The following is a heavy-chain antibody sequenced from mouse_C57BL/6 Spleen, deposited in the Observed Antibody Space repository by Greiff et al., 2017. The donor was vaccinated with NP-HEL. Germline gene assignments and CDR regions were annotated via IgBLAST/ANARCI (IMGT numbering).Heavy chain of an antibody. D-gene: IGHD2-2*01. V-gene: IGHV5-17*01. Sequence: DVKLVESGGGLVKPGGSLKLSCAASGFTFSDYGMHWVRQAPEKGLEWVAYISSGSSTIYYADTVKGRFTISRDNAKNTLFLQMTSLRSEDTAMYYCARGRGYPFDYWGQGTTLTVSS. CDR1: GFTFSDYG. J-gene: IGHJ2*01. CDR2: ISSGSSTI. CDR3: ARGRGYPFDY.